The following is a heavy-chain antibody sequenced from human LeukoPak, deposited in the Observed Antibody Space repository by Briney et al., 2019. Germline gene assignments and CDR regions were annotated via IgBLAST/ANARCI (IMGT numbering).Heavy chain of an antibody. J-gene: IGHJ3*02. CDR3: ARERVSAVRDPVVAATDDAFDI. CDR2: INPTSGYT. V-gene: IGHV3-11*06. D-gene: IGHD2-15*01. CDR1: GFTFSDYY. Sequence: PGGSLRLSCAASGFTFSDYYMSWIRQAPGKGLEWLSYINPTSGYTPYADSVRGRFTISRDNAKNSLYLQMNSLRAEDTAVYYCARERVSAVRDPVVAATDDAFDIWGQGTMVTVSS.